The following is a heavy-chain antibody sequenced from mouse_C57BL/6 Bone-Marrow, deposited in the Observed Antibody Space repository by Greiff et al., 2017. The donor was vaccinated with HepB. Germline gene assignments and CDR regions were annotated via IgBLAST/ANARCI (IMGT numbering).Heavy chain of an antibody. J-gene: IGHJ3*01. CDR1: GYTFTGSG. Sequence: QVQLQQPGAELVKPGASVKMSCKASGYTFTGSGITWVKQSPGQGLEWIGVIYPVSGSTNYNEKFKSKATLTVDTSSSTAYMQLSSLTSEDPAVYYCARNYYGSSPFAYWGQGTLVTVSA. V-gene: IGHV1-55*01. D-gene: IGHD1-1*01. CDR3: ARNYYGSSPFAY. CDR2: IYPVSGST.